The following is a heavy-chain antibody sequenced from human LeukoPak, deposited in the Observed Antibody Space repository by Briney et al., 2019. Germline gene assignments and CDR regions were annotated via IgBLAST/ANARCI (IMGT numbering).Heavy chain of an antibody. CDR2: INPSGGST. D-gene: IGHD6-19*01. V-gene: IGHV1-46*01. Sequence: ASVKVSCKASGYTFTSYYMHWVRQAPGQGLEWMGIINPSGGSTSYAQKFQGRVTMTRDTSTSTVYVELSSLRSEDTAVYYCARDPGGSSGWYQFDYWGQGTLVTVSS. J-gene: IGHJ4*02. CDR3: ARDPGGSSGWYQFDY. CDR1: GYTFTSYY.